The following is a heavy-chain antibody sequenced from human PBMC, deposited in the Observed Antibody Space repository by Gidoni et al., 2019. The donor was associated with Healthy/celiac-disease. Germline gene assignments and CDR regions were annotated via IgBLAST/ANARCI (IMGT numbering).Heavy chain of an antibody. CDR1: GCSISSYY. V-gene: IGHV4-59*01. D-gene: IGHD3-22*01. CDR2: IYYSGST. J-gene: IGHJ3*02. CDR3: ARERVTMIADDAFDI. Sequence: QVQLQESGPGLVQPSETLSLTCTVSGCSISSYYWSWIRQPPGKGLEWIGYIYYSGSTNYNPSLKSRVTISVDTSKNQFSLKLSSVTAADTAVYYCARERVTMIADDAFDIWGQGTMVTVSS.